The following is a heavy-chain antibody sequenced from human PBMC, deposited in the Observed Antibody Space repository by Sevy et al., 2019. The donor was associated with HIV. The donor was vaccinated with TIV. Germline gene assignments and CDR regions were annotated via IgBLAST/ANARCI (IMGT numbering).Heavy chain of an antibody. Sequence: GGSLRLSCAASGLTFDDYAMHWVRQGPGKGLEWVSAISWNSGSVGYSDSVKGRFTISRDKSKNSLYLQMNSLRAEDTAFYYCAKDRAMYFDSWSGAAIDSWGQGTLVTVSS. CDR2: ISWNSGSV. D-gene: IGHD3-3*01. J-gene: IGHJ4*02. V-gene: IGHV3-9*01. CDR3: AKDRAMYFDSWSGAAIDS. CDR1: GLTFDDYA.